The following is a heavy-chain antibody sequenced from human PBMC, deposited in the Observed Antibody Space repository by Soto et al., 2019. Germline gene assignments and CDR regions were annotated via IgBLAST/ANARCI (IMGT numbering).Heavy chain of an antibody. Sequence: QLQLQESGPGLVKPSETLSLTCTVSGGSISSSSYYWGWIRQPPGKGLEWIGSIYYSGSTYYNPSLKSRVTISEDTSKNQFSLKLSSVTDADTAVYYCARPYYDFWSGYYMDYYYYGMDVWGQGTPVTVSS. CDR2: IYYSGST. V-gene: IGHV4-39*01. J-gene: IGHJ6*02. CDR3: ARPYYDFWSGYYMDYYYYGMDV. CDR1: GGSISSSSYY. D-gene: IGHD3-3*01.